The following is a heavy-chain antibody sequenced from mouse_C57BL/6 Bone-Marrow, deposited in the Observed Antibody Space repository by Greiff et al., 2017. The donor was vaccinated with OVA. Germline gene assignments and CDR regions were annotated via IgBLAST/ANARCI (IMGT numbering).Heavy chain of an antibody. J-gene: IGHJ1*03. D-gene: IGHD3-3*01. CDR1: GYTLTSYW. V-gene: IGHV1-61*01. CDR2: IYPSDSET. Sequence: VQLKQPGAELVRPGSSVKLSCKASGYTLTSYWMDWVKQRPGQGLEWIGNIYPSDSETHYNQKFKDKATLTVDKSSSTAYMQLSSLTSEDSAVYYCASGGTGYWYFDVWGTGTTVTVSS. CDR3: ASGGTGYWYFDV.